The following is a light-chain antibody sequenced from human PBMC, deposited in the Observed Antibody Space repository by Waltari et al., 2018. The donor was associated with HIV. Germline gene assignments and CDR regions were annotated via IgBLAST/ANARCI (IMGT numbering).Light chain of an antibody. CDR1: QSVLYSSNNKNY. Sequence: DIVMTQSPDSLAVSLGERTTINCKSSQSVLYSSNNKNYLAWYQQKPGQPPKLLISWASTRESGVPDRFSGSESGTDFTLTISSLQAEDVAVYYCQQYYSTPYTFGQGTKLEIK. V-gene: IGKV4-1*01. J-gene: IGKJ2*01. CDR3: QQYYSTPYT. CDR2: WAS.